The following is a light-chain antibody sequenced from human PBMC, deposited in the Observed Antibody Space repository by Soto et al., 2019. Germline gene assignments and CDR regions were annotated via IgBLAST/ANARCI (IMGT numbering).Light chain of an antibody. CDR1: SSDVGGYNY. Sequence: QSALTQPRSVSGSPGQSVTISCTGTSSDVGGYNYVSWYQQHPGKPPKLMIYDVSNRPSGVPDRFSGSKSGNTASLTISGLQAEDEADYYCCSYAGSYYVFGTGTKVTVL. J-gene: IGLJ1*01. CDR2: DVS. V-gene: IGLV2-11*01. CDR3: CSYAGSYYV.